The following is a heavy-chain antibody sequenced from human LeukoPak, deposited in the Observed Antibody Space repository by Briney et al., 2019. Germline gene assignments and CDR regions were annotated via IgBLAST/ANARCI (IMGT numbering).Heavy chain of an antibody. V-gene: IGHV3-7*01. CDR3: ARDRDCGDGGCYPHFDY. J-gene: IGHJ4*02. CDR2: ITQDGSDK. Sequence: GGSLRLSCAASGFTFSSNSMSWVRQAPGKGLEWVANITQDGSDKYYMDSVKGRFTISRDNAKNSLSLQMNSLRVEDTAVYYCARDRDCGDGGCYPHFDYWGQGVRVTVSS. D-gene: IGHD2-15*01. CDR1: GFTFSSNS.